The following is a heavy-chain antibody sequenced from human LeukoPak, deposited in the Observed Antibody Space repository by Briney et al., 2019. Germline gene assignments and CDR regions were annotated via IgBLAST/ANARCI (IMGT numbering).Heavy chain of an antibody. Sequence: GRSLRLSCAASGFTFDDYAMHWVRQAPGKGLEWVSGISWNSGSIGYADSVKGRFTVSRDNAKNSLYLQMNSLRAEDMALYYCAKDIRPHQSEPFDIWGQGTMVTVSS. CDR1: GFTFDDYA. V-gene: IGHV3-9*03. CDR3: AKDIRPHQSEPFDI. J-gene: IGHJ3*02. CDR2: ISWNSGSI. D-gene: IGHD2-2*01.